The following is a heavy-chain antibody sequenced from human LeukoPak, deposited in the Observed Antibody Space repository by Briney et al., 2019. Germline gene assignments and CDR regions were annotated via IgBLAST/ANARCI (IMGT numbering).Heavy chain of an antibody. V-gene: IGHV4-34*01. J-gene: IGHJ4*02. CDR1: GEPFRGYF. D-gene: IGHD3-10*01. CDR3: ARRYYYNLGSFPFDF. CDR2: FHNSGTT. Sequence: SDTLSLPCAVSGEPFRGYFWLWLRQSSGKGLEGIGEFHNSGTTNYNPAHNSRVPISEDTSENKFYLNLSSVTATDTAVYYCARRYYYNLGSFPFDFWGQGTLVTVSS.